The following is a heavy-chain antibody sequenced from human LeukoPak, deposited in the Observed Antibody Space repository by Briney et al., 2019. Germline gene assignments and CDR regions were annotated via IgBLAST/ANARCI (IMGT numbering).Heavy chain of an antibody. CDR3: AKDREVGYYYGSGSYGDLDY. J-gene: IGHJ4*02. V-gene: IGHV3-23*01. Sequence: QTGGSLRLSCAASGFTFSSYAMSWVRQAPGKGLEWVSAISGSGGSTCYADSVKGRFTISRDNSKNTLYLQMNSLRAEDTAVYYCAKDREVGYYYGSGSYGDLDYWGQGTLVTVSS. CDR1: GFTFSSYA. CDR2: ISGSGGST. D-gene: IGHD3-10*01.